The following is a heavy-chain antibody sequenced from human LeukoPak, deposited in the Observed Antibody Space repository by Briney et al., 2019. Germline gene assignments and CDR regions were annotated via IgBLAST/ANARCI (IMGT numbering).Heavy chain of an antibody. J-gene: IGHJ4*02. CDR3: ARTIFGVVISYYFDY. V-gene: IGHV3-48*04. CDR2: ISSSSSTI. CDR1: GFTFSSYS. D-gene: IGHD3-3*01. Sequence: GRSLRLSCAASGFTFSSYSMNWVRQAPGKGLEWVSYISSSSSTIYYADSVKGRFTISRDNAKNSLYLQMNSLRAEDTAVYYCARTIFGVVISYYFDYWRQGTLVTVSS.